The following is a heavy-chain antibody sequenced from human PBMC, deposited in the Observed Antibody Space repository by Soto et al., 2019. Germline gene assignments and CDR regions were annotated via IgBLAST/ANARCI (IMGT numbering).Heavy chain of an antibody. V-gene: IGHV4-59*01. D-gene: IGHD3-10*01. CDR3: ATFSSPGVSWYFDV. Sequence: QVQLQESGPGLVKPSETLSLTCTVSGGSMSSYYWTWIRQPPGKGLEWIGYIYYSGTTNYNPSLKSRVAISVDTSKSQFSLKLSSVTAADTAVYYCATFSSPGVSWYFDVWGRGTLVTVSS. CDR2: IYYSGTT. CDR1: GGSMSSYY. J-gene: IGHJ2*01.